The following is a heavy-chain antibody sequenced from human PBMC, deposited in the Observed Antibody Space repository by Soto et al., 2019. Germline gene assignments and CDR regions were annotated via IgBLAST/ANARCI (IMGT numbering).Heavy chain of an antibody. Sequence: QVQLHESGPGLVKPSGTLSLTCAVSNGSISSDNWWNWVRQPPGKGLEWIGDIYHGGNTYSNPSLNSRVTMSLDTSKNQFSLKLIPVTAADATVSYCASEYCGVGGCSRPSLGSWGQRTLVIVSS. CDR1: NGSISSDNW. CDR3: ASEYCGVGGCSRPSLGS. V-gene: IGHV4-4*02. J-gene: IGHJ5*01. CDR2: IYHGGNT. D-gene: IGHD2-21*01.